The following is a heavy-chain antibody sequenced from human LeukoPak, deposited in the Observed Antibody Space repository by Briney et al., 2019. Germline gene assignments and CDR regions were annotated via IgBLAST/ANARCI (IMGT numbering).Heavy chain of an antibody. V-gene: IGHV4-4*02. CDR3: ASRWRNGMDV. CDR2: IYHSGST. CDR1: GASIISSNW. J-gene: IGHJ6*02. Sequence: KSSGTLSLTCAVSGASIISSNWWGWVRQPPGKGLEWIGEIYHSGSTNSNPSLKSRVTMSVDKSKNQVSLSPSSLPATDTAMYFCASRWRNGMDVWGQGTTVTVSS. D-gene: IGHD1-1*01.